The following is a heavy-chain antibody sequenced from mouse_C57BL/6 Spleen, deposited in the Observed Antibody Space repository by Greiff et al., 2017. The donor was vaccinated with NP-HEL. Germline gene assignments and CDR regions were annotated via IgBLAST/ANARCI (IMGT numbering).Heavy chain of an antibody. CDR1: GFTFSSYA. V-gene: IGHV5-9-1*02. CDR3: TRAPLFITNWYFDV. D-gene: IGHD1-1*01. J-gene: IGHJ1*03. Sequence: EVKLVESGEGLVKPGGSLKLSCAASGFTFSSYAMSWVRQTPEKRLEWVAYISSGGDYIYYADTVKGRFTISRDNARNTLYLQMSSLKSEDTAMYYCTRAPLFITNWYFDVWGTGTTVTVSS. CDR2: ISSGGDYI.